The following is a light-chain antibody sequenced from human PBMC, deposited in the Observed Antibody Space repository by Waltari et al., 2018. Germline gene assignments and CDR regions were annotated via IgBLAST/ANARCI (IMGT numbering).Light chain of an antibody. CDR1: QDISNY. J-gene: IGKJ4*01. CDR3: QQYDNLPLT. CDR2: DAS. Sequence: DIQMTQSPSSLSASVGDRVTITCQASQDISNYLNWYQQKPGKATKLLIYDASNLETGVPSRFSGSGSGTDFTFTISSLQPEDIATYYCQQYDNLPLTFGGGTKVEIK. V-gene: IGKV1-33*01.